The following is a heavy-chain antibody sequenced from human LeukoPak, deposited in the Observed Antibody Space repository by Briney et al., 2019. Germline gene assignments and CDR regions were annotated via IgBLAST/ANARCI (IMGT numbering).Heavy chain of an antibody. CDR1: GFPFSSCS. Sequence: PGGSLRLSCAASGFPFSSCSMNCVREAPGKGLEGVSSISSTSNYIYYAVSVKGRFTISRDNAKNSLYLQMNSLRAEDTAVYYCARDRDGYDILTGRYYYYMDVWGKGTTVTISS. V-gene: IGHV3-21*01. CDR2: ISSTSNYI. D-gene: IGHD3-9*01. J-gene: IGHJ6*03. CDR3: ARDRDGYDILTGRYYYYMDV.